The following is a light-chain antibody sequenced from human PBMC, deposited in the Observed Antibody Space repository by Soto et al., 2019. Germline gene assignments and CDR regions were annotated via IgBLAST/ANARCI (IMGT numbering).Light chain of an antibody. J-gene: IGKJ2*01. Sequence: EIVMTQSPATLSVSPGERATLSCRASQSVSSNLAWYQQKPGQAPRLLIYAASTRATGIPARFSGSGSGTEFTLTHSSLQSADFAVYYCQQYNKWPPYTFGQGTKLEIK. CDR2: AAS. CDR1: QSVSSN. V-gene: IGKV3-15*01. CDR3: QQYNKWPPYT.